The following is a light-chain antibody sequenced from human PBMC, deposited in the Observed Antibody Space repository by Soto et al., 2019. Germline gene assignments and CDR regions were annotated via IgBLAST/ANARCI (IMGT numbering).Light chain of an antibody. J-gene: IGKJ1*01. CDR1: QSVSSNS. Sequence: ESVLTQSPGTLSLSPGERATLSCRASQSVSSNSLAWYQQKPGQAPRLLIYDASSRATGTPDRFSGSGSGTDFTLTISRLEPEDVAVYYCQQFGGSPPSWTFGQGTKVEI. V-gene: IGKV3-20*01. CDR3: QQFGGSPPSWT. CDR2: DAS.